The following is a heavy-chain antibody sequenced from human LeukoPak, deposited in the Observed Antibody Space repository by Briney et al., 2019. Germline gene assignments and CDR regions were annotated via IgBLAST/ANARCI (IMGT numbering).Heavy chain of an antibody. V-gene: IGHV3-23*01. CDR3: AFSTGLDF. J-gene: IGHJ4*02. CDR1: AFSFSNFF. D-gene: IGHD1-1*01. Sequence: GGFLRLSCAASAFSFSNFFMSWVRQAPGKGLEWVSSISSNGDKTHYADSVKGRFTISRDNSKNTLFLQLNSLRVEDTAIYYCAFSTGLDFWGQGTLVTVSS. CDR2: ISSNGDKT.